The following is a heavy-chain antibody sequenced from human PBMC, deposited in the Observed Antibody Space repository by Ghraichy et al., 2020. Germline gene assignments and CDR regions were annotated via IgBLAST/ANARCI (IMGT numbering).Heavy chain of an antibody. CDR2: IGGSGSPS. Sequence: GGSLRLSCAASGFTFTLFSMSWVRQSPGKGLEWVSSIGGSGSPSFHADSVNGRFTISRDNSKNTLYLQMNSLRFDDTAIYYCAKQKGRGPAFDVWGPGTMVTVSS. D-gene: IGHD3/OR15-3a*01. J-gene: IGHJ3*01. CDR3: AKQKGRGPAFDV. V-gene: IGHV3-23*01. CDR1: GFTFTLFS.